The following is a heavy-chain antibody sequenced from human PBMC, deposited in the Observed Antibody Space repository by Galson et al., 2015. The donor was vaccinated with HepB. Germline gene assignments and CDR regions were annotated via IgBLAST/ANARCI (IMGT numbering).Heavy chain of an antibody. J-gene: IGHJ5*02. Sequence: SVKVSCKASGYTFTSYGISWVRQAPGQGLEWMGWISAYNGNTNYAQKLQGRVTMTTDTSTSTAYMKLRSLRSDDTAVYYCARDSLSYCNNTSCSWFDPWGQGTLVTVSS. CDR1: GYTFTSYG. CDR2: ISAYNGNT. V-gene: IGHV1-18*01. CDR3: ARDSLSYCNNTSCSWFDP. D-gene: IGHD2-2*01.